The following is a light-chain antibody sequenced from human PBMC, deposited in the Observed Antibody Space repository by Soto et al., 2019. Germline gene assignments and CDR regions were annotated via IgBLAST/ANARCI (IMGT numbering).Light chain of an antibody. V-gene: IGKV1-8*01. Sequence: AIRMTQSPSSLSASTGDRVTITCRASQGISSYLAWYQQQPGKAPKLLIYAASTLQSGVPSRFSGSGSGTDFTLTISCLQSEDFATYYCQQYYSYPRPFGQGTKVEIK. CDR3: QQYYSYPRP. J-gene: IGKJ1*01. CDR1: QGISSY. CDR2: AAS.